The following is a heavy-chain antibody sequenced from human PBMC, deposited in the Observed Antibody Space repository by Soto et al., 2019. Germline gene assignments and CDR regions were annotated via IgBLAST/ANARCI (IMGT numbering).Heavy chain of an antibody. CDR1: GYTFTSYA. Sequence: ASVKVSCKASGYTFTSYAMHWVRQAPGQRLEWMGWINAGNGNTKYSQKFQGRVTITRDTSASTAYMELSSLRSEDTAVYYCARDYSPRGLFDYRGQGTLVIGSS. CDR3: ARDYSPRGLFDY. D-gene: IGHD2-15*01. J-gene: IGHJ4*02. V-gene: IGHV1-3*01. CDR2: INAGNGNT.